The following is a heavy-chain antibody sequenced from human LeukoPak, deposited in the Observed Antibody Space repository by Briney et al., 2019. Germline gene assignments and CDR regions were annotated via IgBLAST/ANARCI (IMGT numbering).Heavy chain of an antibody. Sequence: SETLSLTCTVSGDSISSSNYFWGWIRQPPGKGLEWVVNIYHSWNTFYNPSLKSRVTISADTSKNQFSLKLTFVTVADTAVYYCVRQLYSSAPVWGQGTTVIVSS. J-gene: IGHJ6*02. CDR1: GDSISSSNYF. V-gene: IGHV4-39*01. CDR2: IYHSWNT. CDR3: VRQLYSSAPV. D-gene: IGHD6-25*01.